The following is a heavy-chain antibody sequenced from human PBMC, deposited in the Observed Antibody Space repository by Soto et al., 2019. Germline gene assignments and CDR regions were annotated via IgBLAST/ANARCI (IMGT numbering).Heavy chain of an antibody. D-gene: IGHD6-13*01. CDR2: AQPGESHI. CDR3: ARTSSSWYMDV. V-gene: IGHV5-51*01. J-gene: IGHJ6*02. Sequence: GESLKISCKGSGYSFTNYWIGWVRQMPGKGLEWMGIAQPGESHIIYSPSFQGQVTISADKSISTAYLQWSSLKASDTAMYYCARTSSSWYMDVWGQGTTVTVSS. CDR1: GYSFTNYW.